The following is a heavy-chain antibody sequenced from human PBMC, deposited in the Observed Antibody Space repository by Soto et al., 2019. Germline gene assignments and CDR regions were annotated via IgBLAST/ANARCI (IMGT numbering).Heavy chain of an antibody. Sequence: GASVKVSCKASGYTFTSYGISWVRQAPGQGLEWMGWISAYNGNTNYAQKLQGRVTMTTDTSTSTAYMELRSLRSDDTAVYYCARDGYYSDSSGYYPYYFDYWGQGTLVTVSS. V-gene: IGHV1-18*04. CDR1: GYTFTSYG. CDR2: ISAYNGNT. D-gene: IGHD3-22*01. J-gene: IGHJ4*02. CDR3: ARDGYYSDSSGYYPYYFDY.